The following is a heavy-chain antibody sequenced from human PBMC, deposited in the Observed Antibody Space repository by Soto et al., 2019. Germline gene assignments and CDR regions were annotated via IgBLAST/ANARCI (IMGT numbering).Heavy chain of an antibody. CDR2: IYPNSGGT. Sequence: QVQLVQSGPEVKKPGASVKVSCMASGFTFTGYYIHWVRQAPGQGLEWMGWIYPNSGGTNNAQKFQGRVTMTRDTSISTAYMELYTLTSDDTAMYYCAREGSSSSKYFHHWGQGTLVTVSS. CDR1: GFTFTGYY. CDR3: AREGSSSSKYFHH. J-gene: IGHJ1*01. D-gene: IGHD6-6*01. V-gene: IGHV1-2*02.